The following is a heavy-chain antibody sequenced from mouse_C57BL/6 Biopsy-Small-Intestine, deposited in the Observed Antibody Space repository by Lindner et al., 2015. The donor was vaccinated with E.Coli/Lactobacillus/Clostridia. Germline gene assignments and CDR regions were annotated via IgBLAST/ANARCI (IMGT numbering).Heavy chain of an antibody. D-gene: IGHD2-5*01. CDR3: SEDSAVYYCAEGGYSNPFDY. Sequence: VQLQESGPELVKPGASVRISCQAFYTFSRRVHFAIRDTNYWMQWVKQRPGQGLEWIGAIHPGNGNTNYNQKFKGKATLTADKSSSTAYMQLSSLTSEDSAVYYCAEGGYSNPFDYWGQGTTLTVSS. CDR2: GQGLEWIG. J-gene: IGHJ2*01. V-gene: IGHV1-87*01. CDR1: YTFSRRVH.